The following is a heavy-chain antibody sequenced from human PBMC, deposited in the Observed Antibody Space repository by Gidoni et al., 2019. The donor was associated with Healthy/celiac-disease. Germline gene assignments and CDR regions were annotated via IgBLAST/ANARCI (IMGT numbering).Heavy chain of an antibody. CDR2: ISGSGGST. J-gene: IGHJ4*02. Sequence: EWVSAISGSGGSTYYADSVKGRFTISRDNSKNTLYLQMNSLRAEDTAVYYCAKTRIAVAGTFGYFDYWGQGTLVTVSS. D-gene: IGHD6-19*01. CDR3: AKTRIAVAGTFGYFDY. V-gene: IGHV3-23*01.